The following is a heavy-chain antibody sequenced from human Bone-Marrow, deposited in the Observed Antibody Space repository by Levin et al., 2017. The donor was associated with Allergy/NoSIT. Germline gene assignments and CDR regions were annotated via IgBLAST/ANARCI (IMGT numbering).Heavy chain of an antibody. D-gene: IGHD3-22*01. CDR1: GGSITSSRYY. Sequence: SQTLSLTCTVSGGSITSSRYYWGWIRQPPGKGLEWIGSFSYSGSTFYNPSLKSRVTISVDKSKNQFSLELSSVTAADTAVYYCARRKWGFYYDTSGYFDYWGQGSLVTVSS. CDR2: FSYSGST. V-gene: IGHV4-39*01. J-gene: IGHJ4*02. CDR3: ARRKWGFYYDTSGYFDY.